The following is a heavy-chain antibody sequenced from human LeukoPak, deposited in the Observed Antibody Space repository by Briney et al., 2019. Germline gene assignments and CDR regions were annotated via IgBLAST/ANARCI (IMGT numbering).Heavy chain of an antibody. Sequence: PGGSLRLSCAASGFTFSSYGMHWVRQAPGKGLEWVAVIWYDGSNKYYADSVKGRFTISRDNSKNTLYLQMNSLRAEDTALYYCAKAGPYCTNGVCYEYYFDYWGQGTLVTVSS. CDR1: GFTFSSYG. CDR3: AKAGPYCTNGVCYEYYFDY. J-gene: IGHJ4*02. CDR2: IWYDGSNK. D-gene: IGHD2-8*01. V-gene: IGHV3-33*06.